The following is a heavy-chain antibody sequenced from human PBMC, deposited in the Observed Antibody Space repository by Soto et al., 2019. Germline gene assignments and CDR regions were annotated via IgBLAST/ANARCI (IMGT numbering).Heavy chain of an antibody. V-gene: IGHV3-23*01. CDR1: GFTFSSYA. D-gene: IGHD2-2*01. J-gene: IGHJ4*02. Sequence: EVQLLESGGGLVQPGGSLRLSCAAYGFTFSSYAMSWVRQAPGKGLEWVSAISGSGGSTYYADSVKGRFTISRDNSKNTLYLQMNSLRAEDTAVYYCAKDRYCSSTSCYVDYWGQGTLVTVSS. CDR2: ISGSGGST. CDR3: AKDRYCSSTSCYVDY.